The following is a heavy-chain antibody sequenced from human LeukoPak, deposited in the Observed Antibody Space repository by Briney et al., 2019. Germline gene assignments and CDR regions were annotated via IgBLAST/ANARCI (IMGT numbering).Heavy chain of an antibody. D-gene: IGHD4-17*01. V-gene: IGHV4-4*02. J-gene: IGHJ3*02. CDR2: IKHSGST. CDR3: ARYNGDYVAAFDI. CDR1: GGSISSSSW. Sequence: SETLSLTCTVSGGSISSSSWWSWVRQPPGKGLEWIGEIKHSGSTNYNPSLKSRVTISIDKSKSQFSLKLSSVTAADTAVYYCARYNGDYVAAFDIWGQGTMVTVSS.